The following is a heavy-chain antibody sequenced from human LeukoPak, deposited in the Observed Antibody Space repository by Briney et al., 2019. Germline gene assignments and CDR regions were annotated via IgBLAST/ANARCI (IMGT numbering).Heavy chain of an antibody. V-gene: IGHV3-21*01. CDR3: ARDRGDGVFDI. D-gene: IGHD2-8*01. CDR2: ISSSSSYI. CDR1: GFTFSSYS. J-gene: IGHJ3*02. Sequence: GGSLRLSCAASGFTFSSYSMNWVRQAPGKGLEWVSSISSSSSYIYYADSVKGRFTISRDNAKNSLYLQMNSLRAEDTAVYYCARDRGDGVFDIWGQGTMVTVSS.